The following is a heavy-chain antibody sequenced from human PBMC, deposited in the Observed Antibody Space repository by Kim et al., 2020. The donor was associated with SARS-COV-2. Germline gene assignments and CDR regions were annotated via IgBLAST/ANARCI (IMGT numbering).Heavy chain of an antibody. CDR3: AKDMPLAPRDDY. CDR1: GFTFSSYA. V-gene: IGHV3-23*01. Sequence: GGSLRLSCAASGFTFSSYAMSWVRQAPGKGLEWVSAISGSGGNKYYADSVKGRFTISRDNSKNTLYLQMITLRAEDTAVYYCAKDMPLAPRDDYWGQGTLVTVSS. CDR2: ISGSGGNK. D-gene: IGHD6-6*01. J-gene: IGHJ4*02.